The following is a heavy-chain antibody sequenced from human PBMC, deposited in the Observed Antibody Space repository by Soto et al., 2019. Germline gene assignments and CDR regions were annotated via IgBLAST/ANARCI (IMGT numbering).Heavy chain of an antibody. CDR2: ISWDGGST. Sequence: PVGSLRLSCASSVFAFDDYTMHCVRQSPGKCLEWVSLISWDGGSTYYADSVKGRFTISRDNSKNSLYLQMNSLRTEDTALYYCAKDIGGVRYLDWLVDYGMEVWGQGTTVSVSS. J-gene: IGHJ6*02. CDR3: AKDIGGVRYLDWLVDYGMEV. V-gene: IGHV3-43*01. CDR1: VFAFDDYT. D-gene: IGHD3-9*01.